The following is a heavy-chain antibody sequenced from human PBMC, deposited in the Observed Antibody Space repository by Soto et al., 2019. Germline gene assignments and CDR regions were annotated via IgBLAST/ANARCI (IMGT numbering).Heavy chain of an antibody. V-gene: IGHV5-51*01. CDR1: GYSFTSYW. J-gene: IGHJ6*02. CDR3: TTDDNIVLVPAAMAYYYYGMDV. CDR2: IYPGDSDT. D-gene: IGHD2-2*01. Sequence: GESLKISCKGSGYSFTSYWIGWVRQMPGKGLEWMGIIYPGDSDTRYSPSFQGQVTISADKSISTAYLQWSSLKTEDTAVYYCTTDDNIVLVPAAMAYYYYGMDVWGQGTTVTVSS.